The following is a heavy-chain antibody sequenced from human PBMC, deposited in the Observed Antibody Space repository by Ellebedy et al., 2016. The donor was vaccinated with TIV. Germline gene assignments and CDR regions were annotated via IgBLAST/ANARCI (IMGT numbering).Heavy chain of an antibody. CDR1: GYTFTSYD. V-gene: IGHV1-8*01. CDR2: MNPNSGYT. J-gene: IGHJ4*02. Sequence: AASVKVSCKASGYTFTSYDINWVRQAAGLGLEWMGWMNPNSGYTGSAQEFQGRVTMTRDTSMRTAYMELSSLRSEDTAVYYCVRVIGAIDFWGQGTLVTVSS. D-gene: IGHD3-3*01. CDR3: VRVIGAIDF.